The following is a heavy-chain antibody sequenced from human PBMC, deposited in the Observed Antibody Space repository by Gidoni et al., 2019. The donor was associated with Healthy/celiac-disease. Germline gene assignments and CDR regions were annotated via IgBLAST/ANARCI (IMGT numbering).Heavy chain of an antibody. Sequence: EVQLVQPGAEVTKPGESLKLSCKGPGYRFSSYWIGWVRQMPGKGLEWMRINCPGDSDTRYSTSFQGQVTISADKTISTAYLQWSSLKASDTAMYYCARLGAMALDYWGQGTLVTVSS. D-gene: IGHD1-26*01. V-gene: IGHV5-51*01. CDR2: NCPGDSDT. CDR1: GYRFSSYW. J-gene: IGHJ4*02. CDR3: ARLGAMALDY.